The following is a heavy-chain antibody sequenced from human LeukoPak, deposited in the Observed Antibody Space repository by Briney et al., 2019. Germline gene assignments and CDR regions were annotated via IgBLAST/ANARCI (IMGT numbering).Heavy chain of an antibody. J-gene: IGHJ4*02. CDR2: ISSNGGST. V-gene: IGHV3-64*01. Sequence: PGGSRRLSCAASGFTFSSYAMPWFRQAPGKGREYVSAISSNGGSTYYANSVKGRFTISRDNSKNTLYLQMGSLRAEDMAVYYCARDREAAAGTPPYFDYWGQGTLVTVSS. D-gene: IGHD6-13*01. CDR3: ARDREAAAGTPPYFDY. CDR1: GFTFSSYA.